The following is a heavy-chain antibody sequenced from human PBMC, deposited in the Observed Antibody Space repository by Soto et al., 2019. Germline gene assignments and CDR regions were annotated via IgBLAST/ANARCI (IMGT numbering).Heavy chain of an antibody. V-gene: IGHV1-69*12. D-gene: IGHD5-18*01. CDR1: GGTFSRYA. J-gene: IGHJ4*02. CDR2: SIPIFGTA. Sequence: QVQLVQSGAEVKKPGSSVKVSCKASGGTFSRYAISWVRQAPGQGLEWMGGSIPIFGTANYAQKFQGRAKSTADEYTSTDYMELSSVRSEDTAVYYCARDSLRGYSYGGLDYGGQGTLVTVSS. CDR3: ARDSLRGYSYGGLDY.